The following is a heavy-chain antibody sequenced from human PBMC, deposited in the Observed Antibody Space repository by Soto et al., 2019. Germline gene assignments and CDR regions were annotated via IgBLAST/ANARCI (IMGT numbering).Heavy chain of an antibody. CDR1: GFSLSTSGVG. D-gene: IGHD5-12*01. J-gene: IGHJ3*02. V-gene: IGHV2-5*02. Sequence: SGPTLVKPTQTLTLTCTFSGFSLSTSGVGVGWIRQPPGKALEWLALIYWDDDKRYSPSLKSRLTITKDTSKKRVVFTMTNMDPVDTATYYCAHRLLRGYGYDAFNIWGQGTMVTVSS. CDR3: AHRLLRGYGYDAFNI. CDR2: IYWDDDK.